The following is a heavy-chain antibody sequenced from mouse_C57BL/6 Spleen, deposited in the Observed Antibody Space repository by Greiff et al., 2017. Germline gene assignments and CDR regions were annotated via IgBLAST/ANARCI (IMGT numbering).Heavy chain of an antibody. CDR1: GFTFSDYY. CDR2: INYDGSST. V-gene: IGHV5-16*01. D-gene: IGHD3-2*02. Sequence: EVKLVESEGGLVQPGSSMKLSCTASGFTFSDYYMAWVRQVPDKGLEWVANINYDGSSTYYLDSLKSRFIISRDNAKNILYLQMSSLKSEDTATYYCARKDSSGSWFAYWGQGTLVTVSA. CDR3: ARKDSSGSWFAY. J-gene: IGHJ3*01.